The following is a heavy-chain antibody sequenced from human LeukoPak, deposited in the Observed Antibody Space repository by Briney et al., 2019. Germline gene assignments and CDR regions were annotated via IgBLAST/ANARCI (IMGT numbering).Heavy chain of an antibody. CDR1: GFTFSNAW. J-gene: IGHJ4*02. V-gene: IGHV3-15*01. CDR3: TTSLRQNSILDY. D-gene: IGHD4-11*01. CDR2: IKSRTHGGTT. Sequence: PGGSLRLSCAASGFTFSNAWMSWVRQAPGKGLDWVGLIKSRTHGGTTDCAAPVKGRFTISRDDSKNMLYLQMNSLNTEDTAMYYCTTSLRQNSILDYWGQGTLVTVSS.